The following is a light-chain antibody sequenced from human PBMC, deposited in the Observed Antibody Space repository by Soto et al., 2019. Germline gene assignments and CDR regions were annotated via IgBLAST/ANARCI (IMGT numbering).Light chain of an antibody. V-gene: IGKV3-15*01. CDR1: QSVSSN. CDR3: QQYQNWPT. Sequence: EIVIKQSPATLSVSXXXXXTXSXRASQSVSSNLAWYQQKPGQAPRLLIYGASTRATGIPARFSGSGSGTEFTLTISSFQSEDFAVYFCQQYQNWPTFAQGTKVDIK. CDR2: GAS. J-gene: IGKJ1*01.